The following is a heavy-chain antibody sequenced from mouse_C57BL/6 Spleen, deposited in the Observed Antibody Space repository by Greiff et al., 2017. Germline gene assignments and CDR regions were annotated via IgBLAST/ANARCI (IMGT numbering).Heavy chain of an antibody. V-gene: IGHV1-42*01. CDR3: ARSGGIYDGYFDAY. J-gene: IGHJ3*01. D-gene: IGHD2-3*01. Sequence: VQLQQSGPELVKPGASVKISCKASGYSFTGYYMNWVKQSPEKSLEWIGEINPSTGGTTYNQKFKAKATLTVDKSSSTAYMQLKSRTSEDSAVYYCARSGGIYDGYFDAYWGQGTLVTVSA. CDR2: INPSTGGT. CDR1: GYSFTGYY.